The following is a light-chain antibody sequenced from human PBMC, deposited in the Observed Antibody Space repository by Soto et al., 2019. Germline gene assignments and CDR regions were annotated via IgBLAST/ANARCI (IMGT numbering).Light chain of an antibody. J-gene: IGKJ4*02. CDR3: QRYGSSPPT. V-gene: IGKV3-20*01. Sequence: EIVLTQSPGTLSLSPGERATLSCRASQSVRKNFLAWYQQKPRQAPRLLISGASNRATGIPDRFSGSGSGTEFALTIDRLEPEDVAVYFCQRYGSSPPTFGGGTKVAIK. CDR1: QSVRKNF. CDR2: GAS.